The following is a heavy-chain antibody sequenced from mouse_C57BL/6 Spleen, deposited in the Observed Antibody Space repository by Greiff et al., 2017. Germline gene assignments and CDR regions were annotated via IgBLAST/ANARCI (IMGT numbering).Heavy chain of an antibody. V-gene: IGHV5-9*01. Sequence: DVQLVESGGGLVRPGGSLKLSCAASGFTFSSYTMSWVRQTPEKRLEWVATISGGGGNTYYPDSVQGRFTISRDNAKNTLYLQLSSLRSADTALDYCARHDYWDAMDNRGQGTSVTVSS. CDR2: ISGGGGNT. CDR3: ARHDYWDAMDN. D-gene: IGHD2-13*01. CDR1: GFTFSSYT. J-gene: IGHJ4*01.